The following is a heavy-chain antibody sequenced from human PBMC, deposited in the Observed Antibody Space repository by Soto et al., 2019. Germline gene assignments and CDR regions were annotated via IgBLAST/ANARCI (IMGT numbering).Heavy chain of an antibody. CDR2: ISWNSGSI. CDR3: ANSVGDHFRFDY. D-gene: IGHD4-17*01. V-gene: IGHV3-9*01. CDR1: GFTFDDYA. Sequence: EVQLVESGGGLVQPGRSLRLSCAASGFTFDDYAMHWVRQAPGKGLEWVSGISWNSGSIGYADSVKGRFTISRDNAKNSLYLQMNSLRAEDTALYYCANSVGDHFRFDYWGQGTLVTVSS. J-gene: IGHJ4*02.